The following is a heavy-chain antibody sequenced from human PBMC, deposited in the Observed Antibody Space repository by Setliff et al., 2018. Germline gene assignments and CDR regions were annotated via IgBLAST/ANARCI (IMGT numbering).Heavy chain of an antibody. D-gene: IGHD6-19*01. J-gene: IGHJ4*02. Sequence: GVLRLSCAASGFMFSTYGMHWVRQAPGKGLEWVAYIRSDGSNKYYTDLVKGRFSITRDNSKNTLYLQMSSLRPEDTALYYCAKPRPGWPAGFDSWGQGTLVTVSS. CDR2: IRSDGSNK. V-gene: IGHV3-30*02. CDR3: AKPRPGWPAGFDS. CDR1: GFMFSTYG.